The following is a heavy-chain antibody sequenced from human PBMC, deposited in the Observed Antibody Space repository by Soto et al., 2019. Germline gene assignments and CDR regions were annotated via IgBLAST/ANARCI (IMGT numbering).Heavy chain of an antibody. V-gene: IGHV3-30*18. Sequence: LRLSCAASGFTFSSYGIHWVRQAPGKGLEWVAVISSDGSKTYYAESLKGRFTISRDNSKNTLYLQMYSLRTEDTAVYYCAKEIAVADQFDYWGQGTLVTVSS. CDR1: GFTFSSYG. D-gene: IGHD6-19*01. CDR3: AKEIAVADQFDY. J-gene: IGHJ4*02. CDR2: ISSDGSKT.